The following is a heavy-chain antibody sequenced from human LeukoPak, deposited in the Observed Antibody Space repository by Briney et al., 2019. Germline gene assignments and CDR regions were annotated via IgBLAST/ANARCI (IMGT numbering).Heavy chain of an antibody. J-gene: IGHJ2*01. CDR3: ARGRGNWYFDL. V-gene: IGHV4-4*09. CDR1: GGSISSYY. Sequence: SETLSLTCTVSGGSISSYYWRWIRQPPGKGLEWIGDIYTSGSTNYNPSLKSRVTISVDTSKNQFSLNLSSVTAADTAVYYCARGRGNWYFDLCGRGTLVTVSS. CDR2: IYTSGST.